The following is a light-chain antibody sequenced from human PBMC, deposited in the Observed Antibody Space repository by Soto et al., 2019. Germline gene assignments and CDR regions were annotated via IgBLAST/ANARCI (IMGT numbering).Light chain of an antibody. CDR3: QKFNTAPLT. CDR2: SAS. J-gene: IGKJ5*01. Sequence: DIQMTQSPSSLSASVGDRVTITCRASQDISVYLAWYQQKPGKVPKLLIYSASTLQSGVPSRFSGSGSGTDFTLTISSLQPEDVATDFCQKFNTAPLTFGQGTRLEMK. CDR1: QDISVY. V-gene: IGKV1-27*01.